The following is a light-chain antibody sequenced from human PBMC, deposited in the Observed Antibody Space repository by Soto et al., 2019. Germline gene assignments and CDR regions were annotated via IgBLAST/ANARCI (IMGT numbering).Light chain of an antibody. V-gene: IGKV2-28*01. J-gene: IGKJ2*01. CDR2: VGS. Sequence: DIVMTQSPLSLSVTPGEPASISCRSSQSLLHLNGYNYLDWYLQKPGQSPQLLIYVGSTRASGVPDRFSGSGSRTDFTLRITRAAAEDVGVYYCMQALQTPYIFGQGTKLEIK. CDR3: MQALQTPYI. CDR1: QSLLHLNGYNY.